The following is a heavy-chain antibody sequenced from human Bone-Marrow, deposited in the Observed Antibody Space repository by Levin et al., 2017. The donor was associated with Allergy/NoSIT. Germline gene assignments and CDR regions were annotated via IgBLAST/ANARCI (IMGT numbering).Heavy chain of an antibody. J-gene: IGHJ6*02. CDR3: ARERTVPQTTRYYYYYGMDV. Sequence: RASETLSLTCTVSGTSVRSGNYYWNWIRQPPGKGLEWIGYVFSSGSTNYNPSLTSRVTISVDTSKNQFSLKLSSVTAADTADYYCARERTVPQTTRYYYYYGMDVWGQGTTVTVSS. CDR1: GTSVRSGNYY. V-gene: IGHV4-61*01. D-gene: IGHD1-1*01. CDR2: VFSSGST.